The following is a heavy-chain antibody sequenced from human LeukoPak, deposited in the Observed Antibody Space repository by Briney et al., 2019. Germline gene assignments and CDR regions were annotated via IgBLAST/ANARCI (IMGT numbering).Heavy chain of an antibody. J-gene: IGHJ3*02. CDR2: IGTAGDT. D-gene: IGHD6-13*01. V-gene: IGHV3-13*01. CDR3: ARAAAGTLAFDI. CDR1: GFTFSSYD. Sequence: TGGSLRLSCAASGFTFSSYDMHWVRQATGKGLEWASAIGTAGDTYYPGSVKGRFTISRENAKNSLYLQMNSLRAGDTAVYYCARAAAGTLAFDIWGQGTMVTVSS.